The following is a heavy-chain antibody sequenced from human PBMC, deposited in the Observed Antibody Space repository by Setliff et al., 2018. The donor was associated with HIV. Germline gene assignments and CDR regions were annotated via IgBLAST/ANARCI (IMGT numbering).Heavy chain of an antibody. Sequence: PSETLSLTCTVSGGSISSYYWSWIRQPPGKGLEWIGYIYYNGITNYNPSLKSRVTVSVDTSKNQFSLKLSSVTAADTAVYYCARAGYYGSTSYWEYFQHWGQGTLVTVS. CDR3: ARAGYYGSTSYWEYFQH. CDR2: IYYNGIT. D-gene: IGHD3-22*01. V-gene: IGHV4-59*01. J-gene: IGHJ1*01. CDR1: GGSISSYY.